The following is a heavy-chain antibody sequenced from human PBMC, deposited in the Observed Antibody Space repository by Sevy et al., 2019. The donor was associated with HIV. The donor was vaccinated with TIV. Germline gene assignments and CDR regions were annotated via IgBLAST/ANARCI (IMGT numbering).Heavy chain of an antibody. D-gene: IGHD6-19*01. J-gene: IGHJ3*02. CDR2: ISGSGGST. CDR3: ARDLGYSSGWTGRSAFDI. Sequence: GGSLRLSCAASGFTFSNYAMSWVRQAPGKGLEWVSTISGSGGSTYYADSVKGRFTISRDNSKNTLYLQMNSLRAEDTAVYYCARDLGYSSGWTGRSAFDIWGQGTMVTVSS. CDR1: GFTFSNYA. V-gene: IGHV3-23*01.